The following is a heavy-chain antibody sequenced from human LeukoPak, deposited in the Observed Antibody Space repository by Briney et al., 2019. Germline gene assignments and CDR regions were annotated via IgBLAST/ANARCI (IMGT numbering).Heavy chain of an antibody. J-gene: IGHJ2*01. D-gene: IGHD3-22*01. V-gene: IGHV3-30*02. Sequence: GGSLRLSCAASGFTFSSYGMHWVRQAPGKGLEWVAFIRYDGSNKYYADSVKGRFTISRDNSKNTLYLQMNSLRAEDTAVYYCAKFGRYDSSGYYFGWYFDLWGRGTLVTVSS. CDR1: GFTFSSYG. CDR3: AKFGRYDSSGYYFGWYFDL. CDR2: IRYDGSNK.